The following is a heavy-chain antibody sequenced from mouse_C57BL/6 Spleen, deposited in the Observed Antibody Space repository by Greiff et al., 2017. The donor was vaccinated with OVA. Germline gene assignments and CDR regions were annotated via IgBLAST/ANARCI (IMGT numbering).Heavy chain of an antibody. CDR3: TRGNYYGSSYEFAY. J-gene: IGHJ3*01. Sequence: EVQRVESGTVLARPGASVKMSCKTSGYTFTSYWMHWVKQRPGQGLEWIGAIYPGNSDTSYNQKFKGKAKLTAVTSASTAYMELSSLTNEDSAVYYCTRGNYYGSSYEFAYWGQGTLVTVSA. V-gene: IGHV1-5*01. D-gene: IGHD1-1*01. CDR2: IYPGNSDT. CDR1: GYTFTSYW.